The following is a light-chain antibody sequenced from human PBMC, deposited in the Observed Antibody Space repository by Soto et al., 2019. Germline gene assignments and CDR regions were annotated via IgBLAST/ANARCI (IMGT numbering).Light chain of an antibody. V-gene: IGKV3-20*01. Sequence: EIVMTQSPGTLSLSPAERATLSCRASQSVGTTYLAWYQQKPGLTPRLLIYGASKRATGIPDRFSGSGSGTDFTLTISRLEPEDFAMYYCQQYRTSTWTFGQGTKVEI. J-gene: IGKJ1*01. CDR2: GAS. CDR3: QQYRTSTWT. CDR1: QSVGTTY.